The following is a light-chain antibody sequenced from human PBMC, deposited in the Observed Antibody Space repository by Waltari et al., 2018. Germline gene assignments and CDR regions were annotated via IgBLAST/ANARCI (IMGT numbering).Light chain of an antibody. CDR2: LNSDGSH. CDR1: SCHSTYA. Sequence: QPVLTLSPSASAFLGALVKLICTLSSCHSTYAIAWHQWHPEKSPRYLMKLNSDGSHTKGDGIPDRFSGSSSGTERYLTISSLQSEDEADYYCQTWGTGIWVFGGGTKLTVL. J-gene: IGLJ3*02. CDR3: QTWGTGIWV. V-gene: IGLV4-69*01.